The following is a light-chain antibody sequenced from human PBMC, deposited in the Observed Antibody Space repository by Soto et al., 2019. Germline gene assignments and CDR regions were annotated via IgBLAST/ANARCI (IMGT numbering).Light chain of an antibody. CDR2: GAS. Sequence: EIVLTQSPGTLSLSPGERATLSCRASQRVSSSYLAWYQQKPGQAPRLLIYGASSRATGIPDRFSGSGSGTHFALTISRLEPEDLAVYYCQQYGTSFTFGPGTKVDIK. CDR1: QRVSSSY. CDR3: QQYGTSFT. J-gene: IGKJ3*01. V-gene: IGKV3-20*01.